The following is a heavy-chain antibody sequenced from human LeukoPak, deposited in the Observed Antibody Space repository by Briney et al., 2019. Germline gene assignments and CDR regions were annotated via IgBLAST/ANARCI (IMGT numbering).Heavy chain of an antibody. CDR1: GFIFRSIA. J-gene: IGHJ4*02. CDR3: ATDQIPYSDYAVAY. Sequence: GGSLSLSCAASGFIFRSIAMSWVRQAPGKGLEWVSVISGGGGRTYYADSVKGRFTISRDNSKNTLYLQMSSLRAEDTALYYCATDQIPYSDYAVAYWGQKTLVTVSS. D-gene: IGHD4-11*01. V-gene: IGHV3-23*01. CDR2: ISGGGGRT.